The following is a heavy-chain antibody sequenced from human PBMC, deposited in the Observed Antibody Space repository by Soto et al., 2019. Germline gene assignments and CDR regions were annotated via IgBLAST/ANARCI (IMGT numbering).Heavy chain of an antibody. CDR1: GFTFSTYS. CDR3: AKCMQAYWNYDAHHI. V-gene: IGHV3-23*01. J-gene: IGHJ3*02. CDR2: ITATGGNT. Sequence: EVKLLESGGGLVQPGGSLRLSCAASGFTFSTYSMTWVRQAPGKGLEWVAHITATGGNTYYADSVRGRFTISRDTSGNPLYLQMNSLRAEATALYYCAKCMQAYWNYDAHHIWGQGTMVTVSS. D-gene: IGHD1-7*01.